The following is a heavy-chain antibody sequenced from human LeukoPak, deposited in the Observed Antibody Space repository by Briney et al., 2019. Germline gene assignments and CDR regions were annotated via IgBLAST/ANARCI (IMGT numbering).Heavy chain of an antibody. CDR3: ARGWLRLVYYGMDV. CDR2: ISSSGSTI. V-gene: IGHV3-48*03. Sequence: GGSLRLSCAASGFTFSSYEMNWVRQAPGKGLEWVSSISSSGSTIYYADSVKGRFTISRDNAKNSLYLQMNSLRAEDTAVYYCARGWLRLVYYGMDVWGKGTTVTVSS. J-gene: IGHJ6*04. D-gene: IGHD5-12*01. CDR1: GFTFSSYE.